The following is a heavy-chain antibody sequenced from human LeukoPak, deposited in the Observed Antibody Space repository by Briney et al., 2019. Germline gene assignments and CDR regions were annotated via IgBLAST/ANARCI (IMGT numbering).Heavy chain of an antibody. J-gene: IGHJ4*02. Sequence: PSETLSLTCTVSGGSVSSGRYYWGWIRQPTGKGLEWIGYFYSSGSTNYNPSLKTRVTISVDTSKNQFSLKVSSVTAADTAVYYCARKRTGDQGYYFDYWGQGTLVTVSS. CDR3: ARKRTGDQGYYFDY. D-gene: IGHD1-1*01. CDR1: GGSVSSGRYY. V-gene: IGHV4-61*01. CDR2: FYSSGST.